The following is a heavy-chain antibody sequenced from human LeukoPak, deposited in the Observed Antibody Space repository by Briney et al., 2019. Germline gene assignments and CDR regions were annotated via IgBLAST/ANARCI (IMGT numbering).Heavy chain of an antibody. J-gene: IGHJ4*02. V-gene: IGHV4-39*07. Sequence: SETLSLTCTVSGGSISSSSYYWGWIRQPRGKGLEWIGSIYYSGSTYYNPSLKSRVTITVDTSKNQFSLKLSSVTAADTAVYYCARAYYDILTGYYRGPFDYWGQGTLVTVSS. CDR1: GGSISSSSYY. CDR2: IYYSGST. CDR3: ARAYYDILTGYYRGPFDY. D-gene: IGHD3-9*01.